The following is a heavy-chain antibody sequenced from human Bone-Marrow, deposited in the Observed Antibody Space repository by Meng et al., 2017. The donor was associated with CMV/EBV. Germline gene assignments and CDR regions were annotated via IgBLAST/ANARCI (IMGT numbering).Heavy chain of an antibody. Sequence: GESLKISCAASGFTFSSYWMSWVRQAPGKGLEWVANIKQDGSEKYYVDSVKGRFTISRDNAKNSLYLQMNSMRTEGTAVYYCAREQYYDFWSGYYGCGAFDIWGQGTMVTVSS. V-gene: IGHV3-7*01. CDR2: IKQDGSEK. CDR1: GFTFSSYW. CDR3: AREQYYDFWSGYYGCGAFDI. D-gene: IGHD3-3*01. J-gene: IGHJ3*02.